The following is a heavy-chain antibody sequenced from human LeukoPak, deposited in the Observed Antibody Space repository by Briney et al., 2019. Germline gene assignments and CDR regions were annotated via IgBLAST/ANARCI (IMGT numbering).Heavy chain of an antibody. V-gene: IGHV4-61*02. CDR1: GGSISSGSYY. Sequence: SETLSFTCTVSGGSISSGSYYWSWIRQPAGKGLEWIGRIYTSGSTNYNPSLKSRVTISVDTSKNQFSLKLSSVTAADTAVYYCARGTMTDAFDIWGQGTMVTVSS. D-gene: IGHD3-22*01. CDR2: IYTSGST. J-gene: IGHJ3*02. CDR3: ARGTMTDAFDI.